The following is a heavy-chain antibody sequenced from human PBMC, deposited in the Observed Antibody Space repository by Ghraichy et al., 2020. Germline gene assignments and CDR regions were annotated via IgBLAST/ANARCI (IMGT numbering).Heavy chain of an antibody. CDR1: GFTFSSYS. D-gene: IGHD3-10*01. CDR2: ISSSSSYI. Sequence: GESLNISCAASGFTFSSYSMNWVRQAPGKGLEWVSSISSSSSYIYYADSVKGRFTISRDNAKNSLYLQMNSLRAEDTAVYYCARDQKGGVRGVYYYYYGMDVWGQGTTVTVSS. V-gene: IGHV3-21*01. CDR3: ARDQKGGVRGVYYYYYGMDV. J-gene: IGHJ6*02.